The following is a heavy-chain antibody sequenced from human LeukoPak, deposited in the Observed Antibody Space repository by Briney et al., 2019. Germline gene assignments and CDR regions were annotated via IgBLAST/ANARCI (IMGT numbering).Heavy chain of an antibody. D-gene: IGHD6-19*01. J-gene: IGHJ4*02. Sequence: GGSLRLSCAASGFTFNTYSMNWVRQGPGKGLEWVSSISTSSSYIYYADSVKGRFTISRDNAKNSLYLQMNSLRAEDTAVYYCAKALAVAGGGDYWGQGTLVSVSS. CDR3: AKALAVAGGGDY. V-gene: IGHV3-21*04. CDR2: ISTSSSYI. CDR1: GFTFNTYS.